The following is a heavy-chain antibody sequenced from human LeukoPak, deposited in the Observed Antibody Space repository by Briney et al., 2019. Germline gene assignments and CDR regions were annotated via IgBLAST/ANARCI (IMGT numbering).Heavy chain of an antibody. D-gene: IGHD1-1*01. CDR2: ISSSSSYI. Sequence: GGSLRLSCAASGFTFISYWMSWVRQAPGKGLEWVSSISSSSSYIYYADSVKGRFTISRDNAKNSLYLQMNSLRAEDTAVYYCARVSGRGYFDYWGQGTLVTVSS. CDR1: GFTFISYW. V-gene: IGHV3-21*01. CDR3: ARVSGRGYFDY. J-gene: IGHJ4*02.